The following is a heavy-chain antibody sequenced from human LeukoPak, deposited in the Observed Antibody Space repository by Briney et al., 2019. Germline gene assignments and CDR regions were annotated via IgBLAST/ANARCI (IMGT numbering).Heavy chain of an antibody. CDR3: ARYRAVAGTYYFDY. CDR1: GYTFTGYY. Sequence: ASVKVSCKASGYTFTGYYMHWVRQAPGQGLEWMGWINPNSGGTNYAQKFQGRVTMTRDTSISTAYMELSRLRSDDTAVYYCARYRAVAGTYYFDYWGQGTLVTVSS. J-gene: IGHJ4*02. V-gene: IGHV1-2*02. D-gene: IGHD6-19*01. CDR2: INPNSGGT.